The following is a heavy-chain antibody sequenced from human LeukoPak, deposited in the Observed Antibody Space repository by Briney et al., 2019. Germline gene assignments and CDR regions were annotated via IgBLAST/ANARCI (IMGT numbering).Heavy chain of an antibody. Sequence: GGSLRLSCAASGFTFSSYAMSWVRQAPGKGLEWVSAISGSGGSTYYADSVKGRFTISRDNSKNTLYLRMNSLRAEDTAVYYCAKPTLSSSWPYYYYGMDVWGQGTTVTVSS. CDR2: ISGSGGST. CDR1: GFTFSSYA. CDR3: AKPTLSSSWPYYYYGMDV. J-gene: IGHJ6*02. D-gene: IGHD6-13*01. V-gene: IGHV3-23*01.